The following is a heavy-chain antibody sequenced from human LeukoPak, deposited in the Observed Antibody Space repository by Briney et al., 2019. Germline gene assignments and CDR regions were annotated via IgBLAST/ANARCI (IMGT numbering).Heavy chain of an antibody. V-gene: IGHV1-2*02. D-gene: IGHD3-10*01. CDR2: INPNSGDT. CDR3: AKLGAVSSTWVDS. J-gene: IGHJ5*01. Sequence: ASVKVSCTASGYTFTDYHLYWLRQAPGQGLEWMGWINPNSGDTKYEQRFQGRVTMTRDTSINTVYMELSSLRYDDTAVYYCAKLGAVSSTWVDSWGQGTLLTVSS. CDR1: GYTFTDYH.